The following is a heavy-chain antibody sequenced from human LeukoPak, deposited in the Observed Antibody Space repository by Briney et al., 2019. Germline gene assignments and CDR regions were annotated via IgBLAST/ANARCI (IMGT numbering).Heavy chain of an antibody. Sequence: PGGSLRLSCTTSGFTFSNYWMSWVRQAPGKGLEWVANIKQDGGENYYVDSVKGRFTISRDNAKNSLYLQMNSLRAEDTAIYYCARAPIVVVPTWRPTYFDYWGQGTLVTVSS. D-gene: IGHD2-2*01. J-gene: IGHJ4*02. V-gene: IGHV3-7*01. CDR2: IKQDGGEN. CDR3: ARAPIVVVPTWRPTYFDY. CDR1: GFTFSNYW.